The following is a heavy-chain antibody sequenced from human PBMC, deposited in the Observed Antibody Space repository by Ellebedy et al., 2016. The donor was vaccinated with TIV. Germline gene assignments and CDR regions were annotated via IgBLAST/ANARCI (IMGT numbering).Heavy chain of an antibody. J-gene: IGHJ6*03. V-gene: IGHV1-69*13. D-gene: IGHD3-10*01. Sequence: SVKVSXKTSGGIFRNYGISWVRQAPGQGLEWMGQIIPIFGTTNYAQKFQGRVTIRADESSRTAYMELSSLRSEDTAVYYCAKSTIEGFGELPHPYYDSMDVWGKGTTVAVSS. CDR3: AKSTIEGFGELPHPYYDSMDV. CDR1: GGIFRNYG. CDR2: IIPIFGTT.